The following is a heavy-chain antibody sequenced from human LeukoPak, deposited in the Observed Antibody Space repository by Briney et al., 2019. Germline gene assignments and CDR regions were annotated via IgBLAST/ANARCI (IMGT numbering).Heavy chain of an antibody. Sequence: PSETLSLTCAVYGGSFSGYYWSWIRQPPGKGLEWIGEINHSGSTNYNPSLKSRVTISVDTSKNQFSLKLSSVTAADTAVYYCARGEGLEYCFDYWGQGTLVTVSS. V-gene: IGHV4-34*01. CDR1: GGSFSGYY. CDR3: ARGEGLEYCFDY. CDR2: INHSGST. J-gene: IGHJ4*02. D-gene: IGHD3-3*01.